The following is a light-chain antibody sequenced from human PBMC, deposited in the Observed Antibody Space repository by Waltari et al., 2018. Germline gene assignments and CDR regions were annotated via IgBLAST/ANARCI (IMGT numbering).Light chain of an antibody. CDR2: GAS. V-gene: IGKV3-15*01. CDR1: QSVSSN. J-gene: IGKJ1*01. Sequence: EIVMTQSPATLSVSPGERATLSCRASQSVSSNLAWYQQSPGQAPRLLISGASTRATGIPARFSGSGSGTEFTLTISSLQSEDFAVYYCQQYNNWPRGTFGQGTKVEIK. CDR3: QQYNNWPRGT.